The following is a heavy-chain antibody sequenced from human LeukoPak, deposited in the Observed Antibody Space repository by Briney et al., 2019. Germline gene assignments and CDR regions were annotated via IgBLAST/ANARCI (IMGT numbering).Heavy chain of an antibody. CDR1: GYTFTGYY. V-gene: IGHV1-2*02. CDR3: ARVFGTGYDYFGYFDY. CDR2: INPNSGGT. J-gene: IGHJ4*02. D-gene: IGHD5-12*01. Sequence: ASVKVSCKASGYTFTGYYMQWVRQAPGQGLEWMGWINPNSGGTNYAQKFQGRVTMTRDTSISTAYMELSRLRSDDTAVYYCARVFGTGYDYFGYFDYWGQGTLVTVSS.